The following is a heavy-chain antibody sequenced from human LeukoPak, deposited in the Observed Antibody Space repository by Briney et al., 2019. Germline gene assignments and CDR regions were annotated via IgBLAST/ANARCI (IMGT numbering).Heavy chain of an antibody. CDR1: GGSISSYY. Sequence: SETLSLTCTVSGGSISSYYWSWIRQPPGKGLEWIWYIYYSGSTNYNPSLKSRVTISVDTSKNQFSLKLSSVTAADTAVYYCARVPYYYGSGSYYNYYGMDVWGQGTTVTVSS. D-gene: IGHD3-10*01. J-gene: IGHJ6*02. V-gene: IGHV4-59*01. CDR3: ARVPYYYGSGSYYNYYGMDV. CDR2: IYYSGST.